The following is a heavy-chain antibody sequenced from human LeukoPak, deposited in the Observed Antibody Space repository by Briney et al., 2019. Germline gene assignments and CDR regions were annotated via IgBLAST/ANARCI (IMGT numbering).Heavy chain of an antibody. CDR1: GFTFSSYG. CDR2: IRYDGSNK. J-gene: IGHJ4*02. Sequence: GGSLRLSCAASGFTFSSYGMHWVRQAPGKGLEWVAFIRYDGSNKYYADSVKGRFTISRDNSKNTLYLQMNSLRAEDTAVYYCAKRPDLGSGSYFFDYWGQGTLVTVSS. V-gene: IGHV3-30*02. D-gene: IGHD3-10*01. CDR3: AKRPDLGSGSYFFDY.